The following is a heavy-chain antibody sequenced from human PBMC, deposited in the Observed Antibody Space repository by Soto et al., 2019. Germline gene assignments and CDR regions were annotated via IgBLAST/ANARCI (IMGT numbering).Heavy chain of an antibody. D-gene: IGHD6-6*01. CDR2: INHSGST. V-gene: IGHV4-34*01. J-gene: IGHJ4*02. Sequence: SETLSLTCAVYGGSFSGYYWSWIRQPPGKGLEWIGEINHSGSTNYNPSLKSRVTISVDTSKNQFSLKLSSVTAADTAVYYCARGNSIAARSGVDYWGQGTLVTVSS. CDR3: ARGNSIAARSGVDY. CDR1: GGSFSGYY.